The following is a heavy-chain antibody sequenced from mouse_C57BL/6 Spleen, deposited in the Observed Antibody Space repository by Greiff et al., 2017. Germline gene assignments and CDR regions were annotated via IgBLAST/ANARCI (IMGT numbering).Heavy chain of an antibody. J-gene: IGHJ3*01. D-gene: IGHD4-1*01. CDR3: GNWPPFAY. CDR2: INPNNGGT. CDR1: GYTFTDYN. Sequence: EVKLVESGPELVKPGASVKMSCKASGYTFTDYNMHWVKQSHGKSLEWIGYINPNNGGTSYNQKFKGKATLTVNKSSSTAYMELRSLTSEDSAVYYCGNWPPFAYWGQGTLVTVSA. V-gene: IGHV1-22*01.